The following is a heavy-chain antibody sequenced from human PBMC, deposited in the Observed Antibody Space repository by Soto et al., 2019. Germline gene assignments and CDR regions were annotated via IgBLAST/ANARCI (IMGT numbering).Heavy chain of an antibody. CDR1: GFSFGDSA. D-gene: IGHD6-19*01. Sequence: GGSLRLSCTASGFSFGDSAMSWFRQAPGKGLEWVGFIRSKAYSGTTEYAASVRGRFTTSRDDSKSIAYLQMNSLKTEDTAVYYCTRRYSSGWYWFDPWGQGTLVTVSS. CDR3: TRRYSSGWYWFDP. J-gene: IGHJ5*02. V-gene: IGHV3-49*03. CDR2: IRSKAYSGTT.